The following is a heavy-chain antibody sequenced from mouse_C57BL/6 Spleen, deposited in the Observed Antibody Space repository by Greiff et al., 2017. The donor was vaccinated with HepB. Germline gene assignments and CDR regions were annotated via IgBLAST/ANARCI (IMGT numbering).Heavy chain of an antibody. CDR3: ARSTTTVVPYWYFDV. J-gene: IGHJ1*03. CDR2: IYPGDGDT. CDR1: GYAFSSYW. Sequence: VQLQQSGAELVKPGASVKISCKASGYAFSSYWMNWVKQRPGKGLEWIGQIYPGDGDTNYNGKFKGKATLTADKSSSTAYMQLSSMTSEDSAVYFCARSTTTVVPYWYFDVWGTGTTVTVSS. V-gene: IGHV1-80*01. D-gene: IGHD1-1*01.